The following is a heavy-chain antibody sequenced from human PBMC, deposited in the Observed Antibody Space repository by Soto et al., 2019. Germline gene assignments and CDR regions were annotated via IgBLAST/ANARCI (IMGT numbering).Heavy chain of an antibody. D-gene: IGHD3-16*01. V-gene: IGHV3-48*02. CDR1: GFTLSNYA. J-gene: IGHJ6*02. Sequence: EVQLVESGGGLVQPGGSLRLSCAASGFTLSNYAVNWVRQAPGKGLEWVSYISSDSRYIYYGDSVKGRFTISRDNARNSVYLQMNSLRDEDTAVYYCARIKLVEFFCINVDVYEMDVWGQGTTVTVSS. CDR2: ISSDSRYI. CDR3: ARIKLVEFFCINVDVYEMDV.